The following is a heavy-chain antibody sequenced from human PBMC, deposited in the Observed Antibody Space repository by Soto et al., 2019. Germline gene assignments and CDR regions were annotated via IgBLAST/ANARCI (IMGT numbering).Heavy chain of an antibody. CDR2: ISYDGSNK. D-gene: IGHD3-16*02. V-gene: IGHV3-30*03. J-gene: IGHJ3*02. Sequence: QVQLVESGGGVVQPGRSLRLSCAASGFTFSSYGMHWVRQAPGKGLEWVAVISYDGSNKYYADSVKGRFTISRDNSKNTLYLQMNSLRAEDTAVYYCARPRGSYRYHDAFDIWGQGTMVTVSS. CDR3: ARPRGSYRYHDAFDI. CDR1: GFTFSSYG.